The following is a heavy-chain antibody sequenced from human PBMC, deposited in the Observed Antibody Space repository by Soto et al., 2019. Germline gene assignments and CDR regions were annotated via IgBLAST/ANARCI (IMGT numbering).Heavy chain of an antibody. D-gene: IGHD1-7*01. V-gene: IGHV4-4*07. CDR1: GAYVSDFS. CDR3: ARESGENWTYEAH. J-gene: IGHJ1*01. CDR2: ITVNGIS. Sequence: QVQQLESGPGLVKPWDTLSLTCTVSGAYVSDFSWCWIRQPAGKGLEWIGRITVNGISQYTPSIRSRVTLSMDTSRNQFTLNLQSATAADTALYYCARESGENWTYEAHWGQGTLVTVSS.